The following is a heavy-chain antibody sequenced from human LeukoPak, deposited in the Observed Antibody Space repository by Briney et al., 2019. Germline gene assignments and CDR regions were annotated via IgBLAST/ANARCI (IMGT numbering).Heavy chain of an antibody. V-gene: IGHV1-69*05. CDR3: AREVSDTSMGLFDY. D-gene: IGHD5-18*01. J-gene: IGHJ4*02. CDR2: IIPIFDTA. Sequence: SVKVSCKASGGTFSSYAISWVRQAPGQGLEWMGRIIPIFDTAKYAQKFQGRVTITTDESTSTAYMELSSLRSEDTAVYYCAREVSDTSMGLFDYWGQGTLVTVSS. CDR1: GGTFSSYA.